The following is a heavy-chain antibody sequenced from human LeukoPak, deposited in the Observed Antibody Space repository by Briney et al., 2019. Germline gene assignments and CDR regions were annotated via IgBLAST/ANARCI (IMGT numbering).Heavy chain of an antibody. Sequence: PGGSLRLSCVASGFTFSSYSMNWVRQAPGEGLEWVSSISSSSTYIYYADSVKGRFTISRDNAKNSLYLQMNSLRAGDTAVYYCARGLLRYAFDIWGQGTMVTVSS. CDR2: ISSSSTYI. J-gene: IGHJ3*02. CDR3: ARGLLRYAFDI. CDR1: GFTFSSYS. V-gene: IGHV3-21*01. D-gene: IGHD3-10*01.